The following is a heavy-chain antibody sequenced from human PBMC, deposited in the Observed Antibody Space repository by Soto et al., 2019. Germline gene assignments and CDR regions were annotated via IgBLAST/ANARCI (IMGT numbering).Heavy chain of an antibody. CDR3: ARGASTVTTYWYFDL. Sequence: QVQLVESGGGVVQPGRSLRLSCAASGFTFSSYGMHWVRQAPGKGLEWVAVIWYDGSNKYYADSVKGRFTISRDNSKNTLYLQMNSLRAEDTAVYYCARGASTVTTYWYFDLWGRGTLVTVSS. V-gene: IGHV3-33*01. CDR1: GFTFSSYG. CDR2: IWYDGSNK. J-gene: IGHJ2*01. D-gene: IGHD4-17*01.